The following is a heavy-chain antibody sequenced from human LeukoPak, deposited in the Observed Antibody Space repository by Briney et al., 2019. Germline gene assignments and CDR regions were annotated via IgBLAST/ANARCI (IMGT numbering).Heavy chain of an antibody. Sequence: SETLSLTCTVSGGSLSSFYWSWIRQPAGKGLEWIVRIYTSGSTNYNPSLKSRVTMSVDTSKNQSSLKLSSVTAADTAVYDCARDPRRGGSSSSYGMDVWGQGTTVTVSS. CDR3: ARDPRRGGSSSSYGMDV. V-gene: IGHV4-4*07. D-gene: IGHD6-6*01. CDR2: IYTSGST. CDR1: GGSLSSFY. J-gene: IGHJ6*02.